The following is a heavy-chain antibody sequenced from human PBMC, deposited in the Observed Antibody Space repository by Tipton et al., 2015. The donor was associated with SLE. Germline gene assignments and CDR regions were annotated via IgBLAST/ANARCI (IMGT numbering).Heavy chain of an antibody. CDR2: IRYDASNE. CDR1: GFIFRDYG. Sequence: SLRLSCVASGFIFRDYGMHWVRQVPGKGLEWVTYIRYDASNEYDADSVKGRFTVSRDNSKNTLYLQMNSLRPEDTAVYYCAKGRGGGSYSLLDNWGQGTLVTVSS. D-gene: IGHD3-10*01. V-gene: IGHV3-30*02. CDR3: AKGRGGGSYSLLDN. J-gene: IGHJ4*02.